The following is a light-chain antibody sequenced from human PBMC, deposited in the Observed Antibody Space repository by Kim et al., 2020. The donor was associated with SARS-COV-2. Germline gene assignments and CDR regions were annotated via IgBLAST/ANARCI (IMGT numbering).Light chain of an antibody. CDR2: SNN. J-gene: IGLJ3*02. CDR3: AAWDDSLNGPV. V-gene: IGLV1-44*01. CDR1: SSNIGSNT. Sequence: QSVLTQPPSASGTPGQRVTISCSGSSSNIGSNTVNWYQQLPGTAPKLLIYSNNQRPSGVPDRFSGSKSGTSASLAIIGLQSEDEADYYCAAWDDSLNGPVFGGGNKLTVL.